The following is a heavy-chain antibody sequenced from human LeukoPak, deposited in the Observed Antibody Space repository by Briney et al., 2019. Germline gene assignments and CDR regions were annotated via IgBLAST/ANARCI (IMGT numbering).Heavy chain of an antibody. CDR1: GFTFSSYA. J-gene: IGHJ4*02. Sequence: PGGSLRLSCAASGFTFSSYAMSWVSQAPGKGLEWVSAISGSGGSTYYADSVKGRFTISRDNSKNTLYLQMNSLRAEDTAVYYCAKDPYSSSWFDYWGQGTLVTVSS. D-gene: IGHD6-13*01. CDR2: ISGSGGST. V-gene: IGHV3-23*01. CDR3: AKDPYSSSWFDY.